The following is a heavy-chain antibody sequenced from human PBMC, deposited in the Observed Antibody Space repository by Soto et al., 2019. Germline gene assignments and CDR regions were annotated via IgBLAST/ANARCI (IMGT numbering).Heavy chain of an antibody. J-gene: IGHJ4*02. CDR3: ARARTVVSGTIVDF. CDR1: GYSVTSGSY. D-gene: IGHD1-7*01. V-gene: IGHV4-38-2*02. Sequence: SSETLSLTCTVSGYSVTSGSYWGWFRQPPEKGLEWIGSVYLSGHTYHNPSLMSRVTVSIDTSKNQFSLKLTSVTAADTAVYYCARARTVVSGTIVDFWGLGTLVTVSS. CDR2: VYLSGHT.